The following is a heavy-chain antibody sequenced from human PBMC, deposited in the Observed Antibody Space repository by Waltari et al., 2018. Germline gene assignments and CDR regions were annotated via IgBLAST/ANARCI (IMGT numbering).Heavy chain of an antibody. CDR1: GFTFSSYA. V-gene: IGHV3-30*18. CDR2: ISYNGNDK. CDR3: AKVPGTSQLYYLDN. J-gene: IGHJ4*02. D-gene: IGHD1-1*01. Sequence: QVQLVESGGGAVQPGRSLRLSCAATGFTFSSYARHWVRQAPGKGREWVAVISYNGNDKYYTDSVKGRFTISRDNSKNTLYLQMNSLRPEDTAVYYCAKVPGTSQLYYLDNWGQGTLVTVSS.